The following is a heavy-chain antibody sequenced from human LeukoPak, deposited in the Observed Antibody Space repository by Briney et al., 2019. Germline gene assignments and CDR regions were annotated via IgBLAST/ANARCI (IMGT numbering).Heavy chain of an antibody. D-gene: IGHD1-26*01. CDR1: GGSISSNNYY. J-gene: IGHJ4*02. Sequence: SETLSLTCSVSGGSISSNNYYWGWIRQPPGRGLEWIGEINHSGSTNYNPSLKSRVTISVDTSKNQFSLTLSSVTAADTAVYYCARDRGPGATPTYWGQGTLVTVSS. V-gene: IGHV4-39*07. CDR2: INHSGST. CDR3: ARDRGPGATPTY.